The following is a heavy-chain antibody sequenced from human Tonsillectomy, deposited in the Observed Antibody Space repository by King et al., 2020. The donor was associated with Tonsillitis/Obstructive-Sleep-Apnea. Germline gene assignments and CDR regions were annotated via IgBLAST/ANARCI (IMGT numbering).Heavy chain of an antibody. D-gene: IGHD5-12*01. CDR2: VYPGDSDT. CDR3: ARGEYSGYETIAY. Sequence: QLVQSGAEVKKPGESLKISCKGSGYTFTNYWIGWVRQMPGKGLEWMGIVYPGDSDTRYSPSFQGQVTISADKSISTAYLPWSSLKASDTAMYYCARGEYSGYETIAYWGQGTLVTVSS. J-gene: IGHJ4*02. CDR1: GYTFTNYW. V-gene: IGHV5-51*01.